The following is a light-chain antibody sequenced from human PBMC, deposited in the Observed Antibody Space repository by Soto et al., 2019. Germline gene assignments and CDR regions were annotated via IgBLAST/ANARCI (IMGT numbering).Light chain of an antibody. V-gene: IGKV1-5*02. J-gene: IGKJ2*01. CDR1: QTINSK. CDR2: DGY. CDR3: QQYETYFRYT. Sequence: DIQMTQSPSTLSASVGDRVTIICRASQTINSKLAWYQKKPGQAPKLLIFDGYNLESGVPSRFSGSGSGTEFTLSIGSLQPDDFATYYCQQYETYFRYTFGQGTKLDIK.